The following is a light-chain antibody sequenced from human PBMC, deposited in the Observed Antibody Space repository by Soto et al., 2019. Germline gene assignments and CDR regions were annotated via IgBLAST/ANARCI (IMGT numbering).Light chain of an antibody. CDR2: AAS. V-gene: IGKV1-9*01. CDR3: QQLNSYPFT. Sequence: DIQMTQSPSTLSGSVGDRVTITCRASQGISSYLAWYHQKPGKAPKLLISAASTLQSGVPPRFSGSGSGTEFTLTISSLQPEDFATYYCQQLNSYPFTFGGGTKVDIK. J-gene: IGKJ4*01. CDR1: QGISSY.